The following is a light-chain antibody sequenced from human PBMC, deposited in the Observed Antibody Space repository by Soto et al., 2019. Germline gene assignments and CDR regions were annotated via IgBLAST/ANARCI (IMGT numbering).Light chain of an antibody. CDR1: SSDVGGYNY. J-gene: IGLJ3*02. Sequence: QSALTQAASVSGSPGQSITISCTGTSSDVGGYNYVSWYQQYPGKAPKLLIYEVINRPSGISNRFSASKSGNTASLTISGLQSEDEADYYCSSFTSSNTQVFGGGTKLTVL. CDR2: EVI. CDR3: SSFTSSNTQV. V-gene: IGLV2-14*01.